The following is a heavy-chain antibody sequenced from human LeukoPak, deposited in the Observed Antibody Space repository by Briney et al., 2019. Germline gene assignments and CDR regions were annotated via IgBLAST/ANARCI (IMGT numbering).Heavy chain of an antibody. Sequence: GGSLRLSCAASGFTFSSYWMSWVRQAPGKGLEWVGSIRSKAYGGTTEYAASVKGRFTISRDDSKSIAYLQMNSLKTEDTAVYYCTREQWELLADYWGQGTLDTVSS. V-gene: IGHV3-49*04. D-gene: IGHD1-26*01. CDR3: TREQWELLADY. J-gene: IGHJ4*02. CDR1: GFTFSSYW. CDR2: IRSKAYGGTT.